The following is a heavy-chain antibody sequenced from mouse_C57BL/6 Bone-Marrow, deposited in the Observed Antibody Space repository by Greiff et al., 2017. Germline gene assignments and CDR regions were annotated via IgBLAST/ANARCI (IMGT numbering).Heavy chain of an antibody. V-gene: IGHV7-3*01. Sequence: EVQRVESGGGLVQPGGSLSLSCEASGFTFTDYYMSWVRQPPGKALEWLGFIRNKANGYTTEYSVSVKGRFTISRDNSQSILYLQMNALRAEDSATYYCARYYGDVWGTGTTVTVSS. CDR3: ARYYGDV. J-gene: IGHJ1*03. D-gene: IGHD1-1*01. CDR2: IRNKANGYTT. CDR1: GFTFTDYY.